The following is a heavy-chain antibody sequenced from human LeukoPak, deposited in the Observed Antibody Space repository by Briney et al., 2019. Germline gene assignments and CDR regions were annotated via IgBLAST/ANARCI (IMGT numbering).Heavy chain of an antibody. CDR3: ARASGQWLVEPHFDY. D-gene: IGHD6-19*01. CDR1: GLSFSRYE. V-gene: IGHV3-48*03. CDR2: ISRSGSNI. Sequence: GGSLRLSCAASGLSFSRYEMNWVGQDPGEGLEGVSYISRSGSNIYYADSVQGRFTISRDNAKNSLYLQMNSLRAEDTAVYYCARASGQWLVEPHFDYWGQGTLVTVSS. J-gene: IGHJ4*02.